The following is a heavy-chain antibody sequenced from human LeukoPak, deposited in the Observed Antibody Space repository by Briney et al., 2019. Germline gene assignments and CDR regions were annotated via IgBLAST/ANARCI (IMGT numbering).Heavy chain of an antibody. CDR3: AKEGRSLQTY. Sequence: GGSLRLSCAASGFMFSSNWMSWVRLAPGKGLEWVANIQEDGTETYYVDSVKGRFTISRDNAKNSLYLQMNSLRVEDTAVYYCAKEGRSLQTYWGQGTLVTVSS. J-gene: IGHJ4*02. CDR1: GFMFSSNW. V-gene: IGHV3-7*03. D-gene: IGHD5-24*01. CDR2: IQEDGTET.